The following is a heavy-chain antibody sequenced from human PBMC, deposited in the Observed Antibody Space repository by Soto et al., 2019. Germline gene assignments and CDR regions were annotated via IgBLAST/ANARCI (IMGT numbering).Heavy chain of an antibody. J-gene: IGHJ4*02. Sequence: QVQLVQSGAEVKKPGSSVKVSCKASGGTFSSYAISWVRQSPGQGLEWMGGIIPIIGTATSAQKFQGRVKINXXDXTXXAYVERSSRGSEDTGVYYGARIPYGSGSAAVVMEYWGQGTLITVSS. CDR2: IIPIIGTA. D-gene: IGHD3-10*01. V-gene: IGHV1-69*05. CDR1: GGTFSSYA. CDR3: ARIPYGSGSAAVVMEY.